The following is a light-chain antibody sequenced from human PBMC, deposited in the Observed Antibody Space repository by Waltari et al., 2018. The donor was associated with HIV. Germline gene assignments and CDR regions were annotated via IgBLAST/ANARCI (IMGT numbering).Light chain of an antibody. CDR2: QDS. CDR3: QAWDSSTAV. V-gene: IGLV3-1*01. J-gene: IGLJ3*02. Sequence: SYELTQSPSMSVSPGQTASITCSGDKLGDKYACWYQQKPGQSPVLVIYQDSKRPSGIPERFSGSNSGNTATLTISGTQAMDEADYYCQAWDSSTAVFGGGTMLTVL. CDR1: KLGDKY.